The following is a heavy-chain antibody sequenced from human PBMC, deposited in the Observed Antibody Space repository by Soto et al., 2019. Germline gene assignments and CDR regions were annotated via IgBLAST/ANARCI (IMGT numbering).Heavy chain of an antibody. CDR2: ISSSSSTI. D-gene: IGHD6-19*01. CDR3: ARMGAVAGSKKLDY. CDR1: GFTFSSYS. V-gene: IGHV3-48*02. Sequence: GGSLRLSCAASGFTFSSYSMNWVRQAPGRGLEWVSYISSSSSTIYYADSVKGRFTISRDNAKNSLYLQMNSLRDEDTAVYYCARMGAVAGSKKLDYWGQGTLVTVSS. J-gene: IGHJ4*02.